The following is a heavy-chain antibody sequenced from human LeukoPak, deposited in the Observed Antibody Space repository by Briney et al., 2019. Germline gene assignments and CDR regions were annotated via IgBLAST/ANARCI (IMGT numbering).Heavy chain of an antibody. CDR3: ARVLLSSGYST. Sequence: WETLSLTCTVSGGSISRYYYNWIRQPPGKGLEWIGYIYYSGITNYNPSLKSRVTMSVDTSKNQFSLKLTSVTAADTAVYYCARVLLSSGYSTWGQGTLVTVSS. J-gene: IGHJ5*02. D-gene: IGHD3-22*01. V-gene: IGHV4-59*01. CDR1: GGSISRYY. CDR2: IYYSGIT.